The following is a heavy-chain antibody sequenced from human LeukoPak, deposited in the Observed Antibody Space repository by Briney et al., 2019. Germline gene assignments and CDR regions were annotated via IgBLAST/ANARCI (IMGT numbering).Heavy chain of an antibody. J-gene: IGHJ4*02. V-gene: IGHV4-59*12. D-gene: IGHD3-22*01. CDR2: IYYSGST. Sequence: PSETLSLTCTVSGGSISSYYWSWIRQPPGKGLEWIGYIYYSGSTNYNPSLKSRVTMSVDTSRNQFSLKLSSVTAADTAVYYCARGAYYYDSSGLGLGYWGQGTLVTVSS. CDR1: GGSISSYY. CDR3: ARGAYYYDSSGLGLGY.